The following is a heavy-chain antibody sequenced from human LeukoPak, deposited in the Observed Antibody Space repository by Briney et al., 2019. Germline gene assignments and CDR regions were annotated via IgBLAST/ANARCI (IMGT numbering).Heavy chain of an antibody. CDR2: IGGSGNTT. CDR1: GFTFSSYA. CDR3: ARGYSSGWYWRDWFDP. D-gene: IGHD6-19*01. Sequence: GGSLRLSCVTSGFTFSSYAMSWVRQAPGKGLEWVSAIGGSGNTTYYADSVKGRFTISRDNAKNSLYLQMNSLRAEDTAVYYCARGYSSGWYWRDWFDPWGQGTLVTVSS. J-gene: IGHJ5*02. V-gene: IGHV3-23*01.